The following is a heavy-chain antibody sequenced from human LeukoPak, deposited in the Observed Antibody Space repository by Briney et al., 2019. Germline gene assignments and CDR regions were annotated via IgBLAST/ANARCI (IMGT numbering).Heavy chain of an antibody. V-gene: IGHV4-39*01. Sequence: SETLSLTCTVSGGSISSSSYYWGWIRQPPGKGLEWIGSIYYSGSTYYNPSLKSRVTISVDTSKNQFSLKLSSVTAADTAVYYCARGGSRDGYNRPLDHWGQGTLVTVSS. CDR2: IYYSGST. J-gene: IGHJ4*02. CDR1: GGSISSSSYY. D-gene: IGHD5-24*01. CDR3: ARGGSRDGYNRPLDH.